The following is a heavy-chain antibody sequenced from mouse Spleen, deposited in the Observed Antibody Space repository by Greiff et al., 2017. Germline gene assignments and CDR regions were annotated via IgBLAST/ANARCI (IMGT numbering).Heavy chain of an antibody. CDR2: ISSGSSTI. D-gene: IGHD2-4*01. J-gene: IGHJ3*01. Sequence: EVKLMESGGGLVKPGGSLKLSCAASGFTFSDYGMHWVRQAPEKGLEWVAYISSGSSTIYYADTVKGRFTISRDNAKNTLFLQMTSLRSEDTAMYYCAYYEHAYWGQGTLVTVSA. CDR1: GFTFSDYG. V-gene: IGHV5-17*01. CDR3: AYYEHAY.